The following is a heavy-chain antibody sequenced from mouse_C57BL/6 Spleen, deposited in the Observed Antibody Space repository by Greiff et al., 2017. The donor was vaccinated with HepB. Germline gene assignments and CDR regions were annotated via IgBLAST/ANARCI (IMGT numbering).Heavy chain of an antibody. J-gene: IGHJ2*01. CDR3: ARGITTVVATSYYFDY. V-gene: IGHV3-6*01. CDR1: GYSITSGYY. CDR2: ISYDGSN. Sequence: DVKLQESGPGLVKPSQSLSLTCSVTGYSITSGYYWNWIRQFPGNKLEWMGYISYDGSNNYNPSLKNRISITLDTSKNQFFLKLNSVTTEDTATYYCARGITTVVATSYYFDYWGQGTTLTVSS. D-gene: IGHD1-1*01.